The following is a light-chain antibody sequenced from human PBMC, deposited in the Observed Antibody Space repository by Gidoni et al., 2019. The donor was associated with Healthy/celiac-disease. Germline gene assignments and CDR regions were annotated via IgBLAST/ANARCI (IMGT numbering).Light chain of an antibody. CDR1: QSVRGSY. Sequence: EIALSQSPGTLSLSPGDSATLSCRPGQSVRGSYLAWYQQKPGQAPRLLISGASSRATGIPDGFGGSGSGTDFTLTISRLGPEDLAVYYCRKYGSSPLTFGGGTKVEIK. J-gene: IGKJ4*02. CDR2: GAS. V-gene: IGKV3-20*01. CDR3: RKYGSSPLT.